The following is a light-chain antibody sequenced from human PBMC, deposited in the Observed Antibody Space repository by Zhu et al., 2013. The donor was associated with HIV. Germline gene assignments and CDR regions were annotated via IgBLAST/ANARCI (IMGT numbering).Light chain of an antibody. Sequence: EIVLTQSPATLSLSPGERATLSCRASQSVSSYLAWYQQKPGQAPRLLIFGASSRASGIPDRFSGSGSGTDFTLTISRLEPEDFAVYYCQQYNNWPPLTFGGGTKVEIK. CDR3: QQYNNWPPLT. J-gene: IGKJ4*01. CDR1: QSVSSY. V-gene: IGKV3-11*01. CDR2: GAS.